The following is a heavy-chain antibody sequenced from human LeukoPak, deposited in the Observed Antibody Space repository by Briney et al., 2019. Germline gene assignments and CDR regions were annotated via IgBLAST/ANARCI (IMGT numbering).Heavy chain of an antibody. CDR2: INPNSGGT. D-gene: IGHD5-12*01. CDR3: ARDTHSGYEFAYDY. V-gene: IGHV1-2*06. CDR1: GYTFTGYY. Sequence: ASVKVSCKASGYTFTGYYMHWVRQAPGQGLEWMGRINPNSGGTNYAQKFQGRVTMTRDTSISTAYMELSRQRSDDTAVYYCARDTHSGYEFAYDYWGQGTLVTVSS. J-gene: IGHJ4*02.